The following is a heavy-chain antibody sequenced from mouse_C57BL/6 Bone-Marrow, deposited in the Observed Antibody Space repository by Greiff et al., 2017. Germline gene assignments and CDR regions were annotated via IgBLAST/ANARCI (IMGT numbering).Heavy chain of an antibody. V-gene: IGHV1-82*01. J-gene: IGHJ3*01. Sequence: VQLQQSGPELVKPGASVKISCKASGYAFSSSWMNWVKQRPGKGLEWIGRIYPGDGDTNYNGKFKGKATLTADKSSSTAYMQLSSLTSEDSAVYFCARGHGYAFAYWGQGTLVTVSA. CDR3: ARGHGYAFAY. CDR1: GYAFSSSW. CDR2: IYPGDGDT. D-gene: IGHD2-2*01.